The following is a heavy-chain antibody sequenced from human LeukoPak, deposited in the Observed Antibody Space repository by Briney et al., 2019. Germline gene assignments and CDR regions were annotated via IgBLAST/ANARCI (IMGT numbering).Heavy chain of an antibody. D-gene: IGHD2-2*01. CDR1: GGSISSYY. Sequence: SETLSLTCTVSGGSISSYYWSWIRQPPGKGLEWIGYIYYSGSTNYNPSLKSRVTISVDTSKNQFSLKLSSVTAADTAVYYCARDTSWGWFDPWGQGTLVTVSS. CDR2: IYYSGST. V-gene: IGHV4-59*01. J-gene: IGHJ5*02. CDR3: ARDTSWGWFDP.